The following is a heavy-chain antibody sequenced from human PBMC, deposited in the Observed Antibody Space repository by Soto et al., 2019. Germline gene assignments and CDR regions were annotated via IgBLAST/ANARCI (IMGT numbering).Heavy chain of an antibody. J-gene: IGHJ4*02. Sequence: GASGKVCCRASGYTFTSYGFDWVRQAPGQGLEWMGWISAYNGNTTYAQKLQGRVTMTTDTSTSTAYMELRSLRSDDTAVYYCARVWYSSGWYHPKNFDYWGQGTLVTVSS. CDR1: GYTFTSYG. CDR2: ISAYNGNT. CDR3: ARVWYSSGWYHPKNFDY. V-gene: IGHV1-18*01. D-gene: IGHD6-19*01.